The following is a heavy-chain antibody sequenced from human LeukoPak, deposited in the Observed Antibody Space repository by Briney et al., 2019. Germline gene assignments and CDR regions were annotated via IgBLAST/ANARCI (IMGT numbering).Heavy chain of an antibody. CDR3: ARAPYYYDSSTGGVGYYFDY. D-gene: IGHD3-22*01. CDR2: IYYSGST. J-gene: IGHJ4*02. CDR1: GGSISSGGYY. Sequence: SQTLSLTCTVSGGSISSGGYYWSWIRQHPGKGLEWIGYIYYSGSTYYNPSLKSRVTILVDTSKNQFSLKLSSVTAADTAVYYCARAPYYYDSSTGGVGYYFDYWGQGTLVTVSS. V-gene: IGHV4-31*03.